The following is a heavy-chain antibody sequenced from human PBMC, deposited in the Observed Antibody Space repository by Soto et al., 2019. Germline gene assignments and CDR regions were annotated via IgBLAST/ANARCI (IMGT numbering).Heavy chain of an antibody. V-gene: IGHV3-23*01. CDR2: ISGSGGST. J-gene: IGHJ5*02. Sequence: GGSLRLSCAASGFTFSSYAMSWVRQAPGKGLEWVSAISGSGGSTYYADSVKGRFTISRDTSKNQFSLKLSSVTAADTAVYYCARGVSSSHGFWFDPWGQGTLVTVSS. D-gene: IGHD6-6*01. CDR1: GFTFSSYA. CDR3: ARGVSSSHGFWFDP.